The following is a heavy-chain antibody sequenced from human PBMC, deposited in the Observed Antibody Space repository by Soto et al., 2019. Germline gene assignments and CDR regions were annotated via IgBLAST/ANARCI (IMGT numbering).Heavy chain of an antibody. J-gene: IGHJ6*03. V-gene: IGHV3-48*01. Sequence: GGSLRLSCAASGFTFSSYSMNWVRQAPGKGLEWVSYISSSSSTIYYADSVKGRFTISRDNAKNSLYLQMNSLRAEDTAVYYCATLFNPGYCSGGSCYSGSYYYYYMDVWGKGTTVTVSS. CDR1: GFTFSSYS. CDR3: ATLFNPGYCSGGSCYSGSYYYYYMDV. CDR2: ISSSSSTI. D-gene: IGHD2-15*01.